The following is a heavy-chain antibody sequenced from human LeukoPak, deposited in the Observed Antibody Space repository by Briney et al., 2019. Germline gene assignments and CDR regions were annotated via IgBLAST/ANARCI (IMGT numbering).Heavy chain of an antibody. CDR1: GFTFSNYG. V-gene: IGHV3-23*01. CDR3: AKVPTGGYSYGFDY. J-gene: IGHJ4*02. CDR2: ISGSGGST. D-gene: IGHD5-18*01. Sequence: GSLRLSCAVSGFTFSNYGMSWVRQAPGKGLEWVSGISGSGGSTFYADSVKGRFTISRDISKNTLYLQMNSLRAEDTAVYYCAKVPTGGYSYGFDYWGQGILVTVSS.